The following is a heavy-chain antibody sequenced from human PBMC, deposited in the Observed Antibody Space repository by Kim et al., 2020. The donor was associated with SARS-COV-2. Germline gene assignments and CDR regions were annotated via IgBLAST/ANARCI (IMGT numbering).Heavy chain of an antibody. D-gene: IGHD6-19*01. J-gene: IGHJ5*02. V-gene: IGHV3-21*01. CDR3: AFEGDSSGWYGYNWFDP. CDR2: ISSSSSYI. CDR1: GFTFSSYS. Sequence: GGSLRLSCAASGFTFSSYSMNWVRQAPGKGLEWVSSISSSSSYIYYADSVKGRFTISRDNAKNSLYLQMNSLRAEDTAVYYCAFEGDSSGWYGYNWFDPWGQGTLVTVSS.